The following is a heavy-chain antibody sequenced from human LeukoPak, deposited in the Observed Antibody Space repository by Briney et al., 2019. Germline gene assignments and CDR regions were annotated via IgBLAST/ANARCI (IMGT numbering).Heavy chain of an antibody. CDR3: ANLSPRIAAAGSY. D-gene: IGHD6-13*01. J-gene: IGHJ4*02. CDR1: GFTFSSYA. CDR2: ISGSGGST. V-gene: IGHV3-23*01. Sequence: AGGSLRLSSAASGFTFSSYAMSWVRQAPGKGLEWVSAISGSGGSTYYADSVKGRFTISRDNSKNTLYLQMNSLRAEDTAVYYCANLSPRIAAAGSYWGQGTLVTVSS.